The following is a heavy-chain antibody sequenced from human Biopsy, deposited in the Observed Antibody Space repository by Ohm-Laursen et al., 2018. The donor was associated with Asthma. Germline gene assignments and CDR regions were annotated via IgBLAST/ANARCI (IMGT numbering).Heavy chain of an antibody. J-gene: IGHJ6*02. CDR1: GGTFSNFA. V-gene: IGHV1-69*01. Sequence: SSVKVSCKAPGGTFSNFAISWVRQAPGQGLEWLGGIMTVFGTTNYAQKFQGRVTITADESTSTAYMEVTSLRSEDTDIYYCARCQVGYSSGWSLLLKKIYYSGMDVWGQGTAVTVSS. CDR2: IMTVFGTT. CDR3: ARCQVGYSSGWSLLLKKIYYSGMDV. D-gene: IGHD6-19*01.